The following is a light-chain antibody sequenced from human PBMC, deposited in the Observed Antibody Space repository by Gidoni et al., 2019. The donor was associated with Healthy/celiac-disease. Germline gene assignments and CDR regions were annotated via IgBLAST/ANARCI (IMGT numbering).Light chain of an antibody. CDR2: WAS. CDR1: QSVLYSSNNKNY. Sequence: DIVMTQSPDSLAVSLGERATINCKSSQSVLYSSNNKNYLAWYQQKPGQPPKLLIYWASTRESGVPERFSGSGSGTDFTLTISGLQAEDVAVYYCQQYYSTPQTFGQGTKLEIK. J-gene: IGKJ2*01. CDR3: QQYYSTPQT. V-gene: IGKV4-1*01.